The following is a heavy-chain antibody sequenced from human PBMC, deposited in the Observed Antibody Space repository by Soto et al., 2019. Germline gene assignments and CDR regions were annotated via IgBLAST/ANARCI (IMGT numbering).Heavy chain of an antibody. CDR1: GGTFRTES. CDR3: ARWHEFGGNSDAFDT. J-gene: IGHJ3*02. V-gene: IGHV1-69*05. Sequence: QFQLVQSGAEVKKPGSSVKVSCKASGGTFRTESINWVRQAPGRGLEWMGGIIPVFGTSDYAQKCQGRVKITPDESTTTAYMELSSLRSDDTAVYYCARWHEFGGNSDAFDTWGQGTMVNVSS. CDR2: IIPVFGTS. D-gene: IGHD2-21*01.